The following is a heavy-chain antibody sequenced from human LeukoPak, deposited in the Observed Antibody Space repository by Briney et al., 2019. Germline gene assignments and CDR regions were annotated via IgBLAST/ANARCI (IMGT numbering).Heavy chain of an antibody. V-gene: IGHV1-18*01. CDR3: ARVPPDYDILTGYYFDYFDY. J-gene: IGHJ4*02. CDR1: GYTFTSYG. CDR2: ISAYNGNT. Sequence: ASVKVSCKASGYTFTSYGISRVRQAPGQGLEWMGWISAYNGNTNYAQKLQGRVTMTTDTSTSTAYMELRSLRSDDTAVYYCARVPPDYDILTGYYFDYFDYWGQGTLVTVSS. D-gene: IGHD3-9*01.